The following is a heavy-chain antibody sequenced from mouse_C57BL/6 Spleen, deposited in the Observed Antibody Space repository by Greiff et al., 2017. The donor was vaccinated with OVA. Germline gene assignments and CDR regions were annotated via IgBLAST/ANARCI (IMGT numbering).Heavy chain of an antibody. V-gene: IGHV3-6*01. CDR3: ARGGLLRSWYFDV. D-gene: IGHD1-1*01. CDR1: GYSITSGYY. Sequence: EVKLVESGPGLVKPSQSLSLTCSVTGYSITSGYYWNWIRQFPGNKLEWMGYISYDGSNNYNPSLKNRISITRDTSKNQFFLKLNSVATEDTATYYCARGGLLRSWYFDVWGTGTTVTVSS. CDR2: ISYDGSN. J-gene: IGHJ1*03.